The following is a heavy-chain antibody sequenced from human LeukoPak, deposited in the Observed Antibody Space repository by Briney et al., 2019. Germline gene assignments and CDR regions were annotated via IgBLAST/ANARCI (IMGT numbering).Heavy chain of an antibody. CDR1: GGSISSYY. V-gene: IGHV4-59*01. J-gene: IGHJ2*01. CDR2: VYYSGST. CDR3: ARGEPRIARPGAPPFDL. Sequence: PSETLSLTCTVFGGSISSYYWQWIRQPPGNRLEWIGYVYYSGSTDYNPSLKSRVTISVDTSKNQFSLKLTSVTAADTAVYYCARGEPRIARPGAPPFDLWGRGTLVTVSS. D-gene: IGHD6-13*01.